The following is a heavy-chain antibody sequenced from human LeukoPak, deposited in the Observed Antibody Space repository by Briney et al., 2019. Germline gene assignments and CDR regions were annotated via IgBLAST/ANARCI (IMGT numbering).Heavy chain of an antibody. CDR3: ARVGIAARPVFDY. Sequence: GGSLRLSCAASGFTVSSNYMSWVRQAPGKGLEWVSVIYSGGSTYYADSVKGRFTISRDNSKNTLYLQMNSLRSEDTAVYYCARVGIAARPVFDYWGQGTLVTVSS. D-gene: IGHD6-6*01. CDR2: IYSGGST. V-gene: IGHV3-53*05. CDR1: GFTVSSNY. J-gene: IGHJ4*02.